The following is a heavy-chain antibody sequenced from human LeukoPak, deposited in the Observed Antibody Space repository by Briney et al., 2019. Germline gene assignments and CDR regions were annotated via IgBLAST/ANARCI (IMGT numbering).Heavy chain of an antibody. CDR1: GFTFSSYG. J-gene: IGHJ4*02. CDR2: ISGSGGGT. Sequence: GGSLRLSCEASGFTFSSYGMTWVRQAPGKGLEWVSGISGSGGGTYYADSVKGRFTISRDNSKNTLYLQMNSLRAEDTAVYYCARDDTVTSHFDYWGQGTLVTVSS. CDR3: ARDDTVTSHFDY. D-gene: IGHD4-11*01. V-gene: IGHV3-23*01.